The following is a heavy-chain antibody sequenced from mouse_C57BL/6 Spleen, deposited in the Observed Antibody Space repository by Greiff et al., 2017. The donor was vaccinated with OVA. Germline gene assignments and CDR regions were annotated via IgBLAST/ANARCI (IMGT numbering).Heavy chain of an antibody. V-gene: IGHV1-66*01. D-gene: IGHD2-2*01. CDR2: IYPGSGNT. J-gene: IGHJ4*01. Sequence: VQLQQSGPELVKPGASVKISCKASGYSFTSYYIHWVKQRPGQGLEWIGWIYPGSGNTKYNEKFKGKATLTADTSSSTAYMQLSSLTSEDSAVYYCARDYGYDHNYAMDYWGQGASVTVSS. CDR3: ARDYGYDHNYAMDY. CDR1: GYSFTSYY.